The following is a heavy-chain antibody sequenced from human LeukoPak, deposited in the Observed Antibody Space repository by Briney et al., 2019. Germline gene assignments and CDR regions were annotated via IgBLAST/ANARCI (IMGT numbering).Heavy chain of an antibody. CDR1: GLPFSSYV. D-gene: IGHD3-22*01. CDR3: VKDYYDVSGYYGDAFDI. V-gene: IGHV3-64D*09. J-gene: IGHJ3*02. Sequence: HPGGSLRLSCSASGLPFSSYVMYWVRQAPGKGREYVSTISSNGGSTYYADSVKGRFTISRDNSKNTLYLQMSSLRAEDTAVYYCVKDYYDVSGYYGDAFDIWGQGTMVTVSS. CDR2: ISSNGGST.